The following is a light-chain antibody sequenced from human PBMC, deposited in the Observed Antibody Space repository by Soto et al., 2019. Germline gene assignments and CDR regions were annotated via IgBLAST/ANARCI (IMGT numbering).Light chain of an antibody. CDR3: QQRSNWPVT. Sequence: EIVLRQSPGTLSLSPGERATLSCRASQSVSSYLAWYQQKPGQAPRLLIYDASTRATGISARFSGSGSGTDFTFTISSLEPEDFAVYYCQQRSNWPVTFGQGTRW. V-gene: IGKV3-11*01. J-gene: IGKJ1*01. CDR2: DAS. CDR1: QSVSSY.